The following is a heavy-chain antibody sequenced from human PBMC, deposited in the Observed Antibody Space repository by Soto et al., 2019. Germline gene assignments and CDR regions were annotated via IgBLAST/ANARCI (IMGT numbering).Heavy chain of an antibody. J-gene: IGHJ4*02. V-gene: IGHV4-59*01. Sequence: PSETLSLTCTASGGSISSYYWSWIRQPPGKGLEWIGYIYYSGSTNYNPSLKSRVTISVDTSKNQFSLKLSSVTAADTAVYYCAGGITIFSAYWGQGTLVTVSS. CDR2: IYYSGST. CDR3: AGGITIFSAY. CDR1: GGSISSYY. D-gene: IGHD3-3*01.